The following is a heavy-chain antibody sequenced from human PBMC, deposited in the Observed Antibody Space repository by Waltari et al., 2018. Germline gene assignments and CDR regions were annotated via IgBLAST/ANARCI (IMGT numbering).Heavy chain of an antibody. CDR1: GFTFSSYE. Sequence: EVQLVESGGGLVQPGGFLRLSCAASGFTFSSYEMNWVRQAPGKGLEWVSYISSSGSTIYYADSVKGRFTISRDNAKNSLYLQMNSLRAEDTAVYYCARVSGELLYYYYGMDVWGQGTTVTVSS. V-gene: IGHV3-48*03. CDR3: ARVSGELLYYYYGMDV. J-gene: IGHJ6*02. CDR2: ISSSGSTI. D-gene: IGHD3-10*01.